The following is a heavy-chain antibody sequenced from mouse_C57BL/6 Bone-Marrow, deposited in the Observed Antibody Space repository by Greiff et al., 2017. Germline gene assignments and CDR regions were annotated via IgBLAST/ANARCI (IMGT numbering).Heavy chain of an antibody. Sequence: QVQLKQPGAELVRPGTSVKLSCKASGYTFTSYWMHWVKQRPGQGLEWIGVIDPSDSYTNYNQKFKGKATLTVDTSSSTAYMQLSSLTSEDSAVYYRARSRDGYPRYFDVWGTGTTVTVSS. CDR2: IDPSDSYT. CDR1: GYTFTSYW. CDR3: ARSRDGYPRYFDV. V-gene: IGHV1-59*01. D-gene: IGHD2-3*01. J-gene: IGHJ1*03.